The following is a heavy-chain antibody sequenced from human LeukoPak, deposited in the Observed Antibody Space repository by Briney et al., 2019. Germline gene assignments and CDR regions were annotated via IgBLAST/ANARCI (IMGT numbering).Heavy chain of an antibody. CDR1: GYTFTSYY. CDR2: INPNSGGT. Sequence: GASVKVSCKASGYTFTSYYMHWVRQAPGQGLEWMGWINPNSGGTNYAQKFQGWVTMTRDTSISTAYMELSRLRSDDTAVYYCARVLGIAAAGSSDAFDIWGQGTMVTVSS. J-gene: IGHJ3*02. CDR3: ARVLGIAAAGSSDAFDI. D-gene: IGHD6-13*01. V-gene: IGHV1-2*04.